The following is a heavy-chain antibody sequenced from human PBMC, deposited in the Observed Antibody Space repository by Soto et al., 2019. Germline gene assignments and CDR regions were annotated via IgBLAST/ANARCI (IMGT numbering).Heavy chain of an antibody. V-gene: IGHV1-8*01. CDR2: MNPNSGNT. CDR1: GYTFTSYD. D-gene: IGHD2-2*01. J-gene: IGHJ6*03. Sequence: ASVKVSCKASGYTFTSYDINWVRQATGQGLEWMGWMNPNSGNTGYAQKFQGRVTMTRNTSISTAYMELSSLRSEDTAVYYCARAWDCSSTSCYASDYYYYMDVWGKGTTVTVSS. CDR3: ARAWDCSSTSCYASDYYYYMDV.